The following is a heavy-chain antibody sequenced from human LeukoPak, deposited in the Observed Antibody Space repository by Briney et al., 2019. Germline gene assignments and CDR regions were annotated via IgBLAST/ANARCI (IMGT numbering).Heavy chain of an antibody. D-gene: IGHD2-15*01. CDR1: GGSISSSSYY. V-gene: IGHV4-39*07. Sequence: SETLSLTCTVSGGSISSSSYYWGWIRQPPGKGLEWIGEINHSGSTNYNPSLKSRVTITVDTSKNQFSLKLSSVTAADTAVYYCARGSRIIYCSGGSCPREPPSTYWGQGTLVTVSS. CDR2: INHSGST. J-gene: IGHJ4*02. CDR3: ARGSRIIYCSGGSCPREPPSTY.